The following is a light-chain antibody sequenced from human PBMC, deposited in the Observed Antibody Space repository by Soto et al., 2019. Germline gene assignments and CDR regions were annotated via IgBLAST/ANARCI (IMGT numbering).Light chain of an antibody. CDR2: GAS. CDR3: QQRHSGWT. J-gene: IGKJ1*01. CDR1: QSVRDN. V-gene: IGKV3-11*01. Sequence: EIVMTQSPATLSVSPGEGATLSCRASQSVRDNLAWYQQKPGQAPRLLIFGASIRVTGIPARFSGGGSGTDFTLTISSLEPEDSAVYYCQQRHSGWTFGHGTKVDIK.